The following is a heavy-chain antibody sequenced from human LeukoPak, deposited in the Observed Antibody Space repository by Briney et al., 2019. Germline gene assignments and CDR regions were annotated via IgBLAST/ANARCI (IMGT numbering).Heavy chain of an antibody. Sequence: GRSLRLSCTASGFTFGDYAMSWVRQAPGKGLEWVGFIRSKAYGGTTEYAASVKGRFTISRDDSKSIAYLQMNSLKTEDTAVYYRTSSYGPLGYFDYWGQGTLVTVSS. D-gene: IGHD1-26*01. CDR3: TSSYGPLGYFDY. CDR1: GFTFGDYA. V-gene: IGHV3-49*04. J-gene: IGHJ4*02. CDR2: IRSKAYGGTT.